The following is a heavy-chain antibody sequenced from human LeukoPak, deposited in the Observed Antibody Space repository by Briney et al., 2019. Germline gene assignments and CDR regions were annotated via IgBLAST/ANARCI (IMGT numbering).Heavy chain of an antibody. D-gene: IGHD3-10*01. CDR2: IYYSGST. J-gene: IGHJ4*02. V-gene: IGHV4-39*07. CDR3: ARDNYYGSGSYFPELVGNNLFDY. CDR1: GGSISSSSYY. Sequence: ASETLSLTCTVSGGSISSSSYYWGWIRQPPGKGLEWIGSIYYSGSTYYNPSLKSRVTISVDTSKNQFSLKLSSVTAADTAVYYCARDNYYGSGSYFPELVGNNLFDYWGQGTLVTVSS.